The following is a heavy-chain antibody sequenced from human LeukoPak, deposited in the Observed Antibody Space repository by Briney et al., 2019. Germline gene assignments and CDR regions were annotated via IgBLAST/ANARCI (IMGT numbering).Heavy chain of an antibody. CDR1: VFTFSTYG. CDR3: VKERGPFDAFDI. Sequence: GRSLRLSCAATVFTFSTYGMHWVRQAPGKGLEWVAVIWSDGNNKFYADSVKGRFTFSRDNSRNTLSLQMNSLRAEDTAVYYCVKERGPFDAFDIWGQGTMVTVSS. V-gene: IGHV3-33*06. CDR2: IWSDGNNK. J-gene: IGHJ3*02.